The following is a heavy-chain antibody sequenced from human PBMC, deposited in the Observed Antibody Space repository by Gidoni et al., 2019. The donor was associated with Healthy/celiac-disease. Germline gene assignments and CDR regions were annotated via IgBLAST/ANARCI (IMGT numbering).Heavy chain of an antibody. Sequence: QVQLVESGGGVVQPGRSLRLSCAASGFTFSRYAMDWVRQAPGQGLGWVGFISLSGSNKYYADSVKGRFTISRDNSKNTLYLQMNSLRAEDTAVYYCARGIYVDIVATMRGWFDPWGQGTLVTVSS. CDR2: ISLSGSNK. J-gene: IGHJ5*02. D-gene: IGHD5-12*01. V-gene: IGHV3-30-3*01. CDR1: GFTFSRYA. CDR3: ARGIYVDIVATMRGWFDP.